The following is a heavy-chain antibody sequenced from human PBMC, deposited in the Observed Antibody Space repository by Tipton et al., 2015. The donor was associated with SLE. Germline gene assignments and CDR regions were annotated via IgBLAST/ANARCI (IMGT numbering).Heavy chain of an antibody. CDR3: ARDDDYIPFDY. CDR1: GFTFTTYG. V-gene: IGHV3-30*02. Sequence: SLRLSCAASGFTFTTYGMHWVRQAPGKGLAWVAFIRYDGTNKYYADSVKGRFTISRDNSKNTVFLQMNSLRAEDTAVYYCARDDDYIPFDYWGQGTLVTVSS. J-gene: IGHJ4*02. D-gene: IGHD4-11*01. CDR2: IRYDGTNK.